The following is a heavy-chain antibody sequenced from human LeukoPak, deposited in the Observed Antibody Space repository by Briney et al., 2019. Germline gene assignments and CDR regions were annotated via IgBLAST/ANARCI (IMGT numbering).Heavy chain of an antibody. CDR1: GFTVSSNY. J-gene: IGHJ6*03. D-gene: IGHD6-6*01. CDR2: IYSGGST. V-gene: IGHV3-66*02. CDR3: AGAARNYYYYYMDV. Sequence: PGGSLRLSCAASGFTVSSNYMSWVRQAPGKGLEWVSVIYSGGSTYYADSVKGRFTISRDNSKNTLYLQMNNLRAEDTAVYYCAGAARNYYYYYMDVWGKGTTVTVSS.